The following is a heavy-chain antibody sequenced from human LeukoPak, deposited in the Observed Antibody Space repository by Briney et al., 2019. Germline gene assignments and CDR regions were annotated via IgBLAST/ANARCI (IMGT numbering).Heavy chain of an antibody. Sequence: ASVKVSCKASGSTFTSYDFNWVRQATGQRPEWMGWMSPNSGDTGYAQKFQDRVTMTGNTSISTAYMELSSLRSDDTAVYYCARGPPNWGYDYWGPGTLVTVSS. CDR2: MSPNSGDT. J-gene: IGHJ4*02. CDR1: GSTFTSYD. V-gene: IGHV1-8*01. D-gene: IGHD7-27*01. CDR3: ARGPPNWGYDY.